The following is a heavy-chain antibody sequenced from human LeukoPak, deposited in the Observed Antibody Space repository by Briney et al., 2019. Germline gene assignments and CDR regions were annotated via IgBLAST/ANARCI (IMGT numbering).Heavy chain of an antibody. CDR2: ISSSSSTI. J-gene: IGHJ4*02. D-gene: IGHD3-22*01. CDR1: GFTFSSYS. V-gene: IGHV3-48*01. CDR3: ARADSSGYYHPIN. Sequence: GGSLRLSCAASGFTFSSYSMNWVRQAPGKGLEWVSYISSSSSTIYYADSVKGRFTISRDNAKNSLYLQMNSLRAEDTAVYYCARADSSGYYHPINRGQGTLVTVSS.